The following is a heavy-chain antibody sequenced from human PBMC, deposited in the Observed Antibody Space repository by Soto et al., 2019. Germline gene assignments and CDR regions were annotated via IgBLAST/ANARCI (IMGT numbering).Heavy chain of an antibody. J-gene: IGHJ5*02. V-gene: IGHV4-34*01. CDR3: GRRVYYDILTGYYIDWFDP. CDR2: INHSGST. D-gene: IGHD3-9*01. Sequence: SETLSLTCAVYGGSFSGYYWSWIRQPPGKGLEWIGEINHSGSTNYNPSLKSRVTISVDTSKNQFSLKLSSVTAADTAVYYCGRRVYYDILTGYYIDWFDPWGQGTLVTVSS. CDR1: GGSFSGYY.